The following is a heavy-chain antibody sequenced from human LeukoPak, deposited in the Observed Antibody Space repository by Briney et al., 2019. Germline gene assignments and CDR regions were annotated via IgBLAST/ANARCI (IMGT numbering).Heavy chain of an antibody. CDR1: GFTVSGDY. D-gene: IGHD3-10*01. CDR3: AKDRVIMVLGPDAFDI. J-gene: IGHJ3*02. CDR2: MYTGGAT. V-gene: IGHV3-53*01. Sequence: PGGSLRLSCAVSGFTVSGDYMSWVRQAPGKGLEWVSVMYTGGATYYADSVKGRFTISRDNSKNTLYLQMNSLRAEDTAVYDCAKDRVIMVLGPDAFDIWVQGTMVTVSS.